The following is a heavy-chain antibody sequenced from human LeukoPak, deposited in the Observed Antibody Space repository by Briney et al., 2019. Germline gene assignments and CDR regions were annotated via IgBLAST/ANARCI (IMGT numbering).Heavy chain of an antibody. V-gene: IGHV4-34*01. Sequence: SETLSLTCAVYGGSFSGYYWSWIRQPPGKGLEWIGEINHSGGTNYNPSLKSRVTISVDTSKNQFSLKLSSVTAADTAVYYCARGRSGWYTYWGQGTLVTVSS. CDR3: ARGRSGWYTY. J-gene: IGHJ4*02. CDR2: INHSGGT. D-gene: IGHD6-19*01. CDR1: GGSFSGYY.